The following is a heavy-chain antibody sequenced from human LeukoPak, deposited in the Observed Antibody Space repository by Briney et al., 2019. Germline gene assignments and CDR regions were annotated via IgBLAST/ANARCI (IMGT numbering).Heavy chain of an antibody. Sequence: SQTLSLTCAISGDSVSSNSAAWNWIRQSPSRGLEWLGRSYYRSKWYNDYAVSVKSRITINPDTSKNQFSLQLNSVTPEDTAVCYCAREVVATTAPIFDYWGQGTLVTVSS. CDR1: GDSVSSNSAA. D-gene: IGHD5-12*01. J-gene: IGHJ4*02. CDR3: AREVVATTAPIFDY. V-gene: IGHV6-1*01. CDR2: SYYRSKWYN.